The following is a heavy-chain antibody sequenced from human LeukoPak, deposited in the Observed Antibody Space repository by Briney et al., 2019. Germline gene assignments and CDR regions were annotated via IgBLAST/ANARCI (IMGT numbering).Heavy chain of an antibody. CDR3: ATFTYYYDSGGYYPFDY. Sequence: ASVKVSCKASGYTFTGYYMHWVRQAPGQGLEWMGRINPNSGGTNYAQKFQGRVTMTRDTSISTAYMELSRLRSDDTAVYYCATFTYYYDSGGYYPFDYWGQGTLVTVSS. CDR2: INPNSGGT. J-gene: IGHJ4*02. D-gene: IGHD3-22*01. V-gene: IGHV1-2*06. CDR1: GYTFTGYY.